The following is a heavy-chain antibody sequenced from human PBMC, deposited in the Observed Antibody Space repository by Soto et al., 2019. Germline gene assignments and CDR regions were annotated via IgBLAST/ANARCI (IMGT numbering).Heavy chain of an antibody. J-gene: IGHJ6*02. CDR2: ISAYNGNI. D-gene: IGHD6-6*01. V-gene: IGHV1-18*01. CDR1: GYTFIDYG. CDR3: VRDRSSDYFYYYGLDV. Sequence: GASVKVSCKASGYTFIDYGISWVRQAPGQGLEWMGWISAYNGNIRDAQKFQGRVTMTTDTSTGTVYMELRSLRSDDTAVYYCVRDRSSDYFYYYGLDVWGQGTSVTVSS.